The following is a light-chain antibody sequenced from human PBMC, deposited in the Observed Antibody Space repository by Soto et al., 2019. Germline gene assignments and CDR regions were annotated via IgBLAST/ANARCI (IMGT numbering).Light chain of an antibody. J-gene: IGLJ2*01. V-gene: IGLV2-14*01. CDR1: SSGVGGYNY. CDR2: EVS. CDR3: SSDTSTSAVL. Sequence: QSALTQPASVSGSPGQSITISCTGTSSGVGGYNYVSWYQQHPGKAPKLMIYEVSNRPSGVSNRFSGSKSGNTASLTISGLQAEDEADYYCSSDTSTSAVLFGGGTKLTVL.